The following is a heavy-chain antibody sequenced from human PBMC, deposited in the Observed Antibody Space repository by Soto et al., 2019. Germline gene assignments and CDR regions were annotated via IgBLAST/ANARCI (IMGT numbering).Heavy chain of an antibody. CDR2: ISAYNGNT. Sequence: ASVKVSCKASGYTFTSYGISWVRQAPGQGLEWMGWISAYNGNTNYAQKLQGRVTMTTDTSTSTAYMELRSLRSDDTAVYYCAKDNDLVIVAFYFDYWGQGTLVTVSS. CDR1: GYTFTSYG. V-gene: IGHV1-18*01. CDR3: AKDNDLVIVAFYFDY. D-gene: IGHD5-12*01. J-gene: IGHJ4*02.